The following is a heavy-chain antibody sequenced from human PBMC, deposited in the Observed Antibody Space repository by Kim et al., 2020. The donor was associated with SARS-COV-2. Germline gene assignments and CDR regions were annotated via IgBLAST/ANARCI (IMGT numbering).Heavy chain of an antibody. CDR3: ARDQTTVTDYYYGMDV. J-gene: IGHJ6*02. V-gene: IGHV3-21*01. D-gene: IGHD4-4*01. Sequence: SVKGRFTISRDNAKNSLYLQMNSLRAEDTAVYYCARDQTTVTDYYYGMDVWGQGTTVTVSS.